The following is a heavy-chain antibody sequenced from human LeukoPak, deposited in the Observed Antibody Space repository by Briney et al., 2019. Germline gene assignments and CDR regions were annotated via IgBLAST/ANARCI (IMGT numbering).Heavy chain of an antibody. Sequence: PSETLSLTCTVSGYSISSGYYWGWIRQPPGKGLEWIGTIFHSGSTYYNPSLKSRVTISVDTSKNQFSLKLSSVTAADTAVYYCARHYGSTHWGFDYWGQGTLVTVSS. J-gene: IGHJ4*02. CDR1: GYSISSGYY. V-gene: IGHV4-38-2*02. CDR2: IFHSGST. D-gene: IGHD3-10*01. CDR3: ARHYGSTHWGFDY.